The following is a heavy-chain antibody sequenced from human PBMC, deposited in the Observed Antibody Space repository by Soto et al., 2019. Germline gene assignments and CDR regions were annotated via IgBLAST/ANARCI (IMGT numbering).Heavy chain of an antibody. D-gene: IGHD6-19*01. CDR1: GLTFSIFS. Sequence: EVQLVESGGGWVQPGGSLRLSCAASGLTFSIFSMNWVRQAPGRGLEWVSYISSSGDTIHYADSVKGRFTISRDNAKNSLYLQMDSLRAEDTAVYYCARDIAVDLDYWGQGTLVTVSS. CDR3: ARDIAVDLDY. J-gene: IGHJ4*02. V-gene: IGHV3-48*01. CDR2: ISSSGDTI.